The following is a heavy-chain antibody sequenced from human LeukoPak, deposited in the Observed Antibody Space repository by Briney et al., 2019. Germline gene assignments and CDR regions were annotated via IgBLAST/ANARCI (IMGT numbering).Heavy chain of an antibody. D-gene: IGHD3-10*01. Sequence: SETLSLTCTVSGGSISSGSYYWSWIRQPAGKGLEWIGHIYTSGSTNYNPSLKSRVTISVDTSKNQFSLKLSPVTAADTAVYYCARDLFSSYYGSGSYYNYYYYYVDVWGKGTTVTVSS. V-gene: IGHV4-61*09. CDR3: ARDLFSSYYGSGSYYNYYYYYVDV. J-gene: IGHJ6*03. CDR1: GGSISSGSYY. CDR2: IYTSGST.